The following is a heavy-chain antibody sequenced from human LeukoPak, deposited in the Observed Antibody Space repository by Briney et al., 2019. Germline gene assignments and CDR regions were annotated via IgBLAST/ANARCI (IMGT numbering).Heavy chain of an antibody. CDR2: IYPGDSDT. CDR3: ARHPLLRGYTYGYIDY. Sequence: GEPLQISCKGSGYGFTSYGMGWGRAMPGKGLGWMGIIYPGDSDTRYSPSFQGQVTISADKSISTAYLQWSSLKASDTAMYYCARHPLLRGYTYGYIDYWGQGTLGTVS. CDR1: GYGFTSYG. V-gene: IGHV5-51*01. J-gene: IGHJ4*02. D-gene: IGHD5-18*01.